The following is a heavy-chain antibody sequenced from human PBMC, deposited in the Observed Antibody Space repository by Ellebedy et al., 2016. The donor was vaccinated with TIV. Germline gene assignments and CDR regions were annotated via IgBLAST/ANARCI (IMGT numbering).Heavy chain of an antibody. Sequence: GGSLRLXCAASGFTVSSNYMSWVRQAPGKGLEWVSSISSSSSYIYYADSVKGRFTISRDNAKNSLYLQMNSLRDEDTAVYYCARDSLLAAAGGEDYWGQGTLVTVSS. CDR3: ARDSLLAAAGGEDY. J-gene: IGHJ4*02. D-gene: IGHD6-13*01. CDR2: ISSSSSYI. V-gene: IGHV3-21*01. CDR1: GFTVSSNY.